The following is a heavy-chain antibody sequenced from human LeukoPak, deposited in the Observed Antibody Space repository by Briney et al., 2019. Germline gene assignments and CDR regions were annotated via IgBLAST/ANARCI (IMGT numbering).Heavy chain of an antibody. D-gene: IGHD3-10*01. CDR1: GFTFSSYD. CDR3: AKAGSKTMVRGSRLDY. Sequence: PGGSLRLSCAASGFTFSSYDMSWVRQAPGKGLEWVSAISGSGGSTYYADSVKGRFTISRDNSKSTLYLQMNSLRAEDTAVYYCAKAGSKTMVRGSRLDYWGQGTLVTVSS. V-gene: IGHV3-23*01. CDR2: ISGSGGST. J-gene: IGHJ4*02.